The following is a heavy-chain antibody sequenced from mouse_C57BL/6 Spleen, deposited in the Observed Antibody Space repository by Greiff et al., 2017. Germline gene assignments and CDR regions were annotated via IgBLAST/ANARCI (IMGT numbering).Heavy chain of an antibody. J-gene: IGHJ3*01. CDR2: IHPYSGST. Sequence: QVQLQQPGAELVKPGASVKLSCKASGYTFTSYWMHWVKQRPGPGLEWIGMIHPYSGSTNYNEKFKSQATLTVDKSSSTAYMQLSSLTSEDSAVYHCASTFYGNYDGFADWGQGTLVTVSA. CDR3: ASTFYGNYDGFAD. V-gene: IGHV1-64*01. D-gene: IGHD2-10*01. CDR1: GYTFTSYW.